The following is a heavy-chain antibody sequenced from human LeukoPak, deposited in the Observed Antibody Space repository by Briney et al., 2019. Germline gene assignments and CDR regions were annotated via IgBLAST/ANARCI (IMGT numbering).Heavy chain of an antibody. Sequence: GGSLRLSCAASGFTVSSNYMSWVRQAPGKGLEWVSVIYSDDSTYYADSVKARFTISRDNSKNTLFLQMNSLRAEDTAVYYCARERGYYASAFMDVWGKGTTVTISS. D-gene: IGHD3-10*01. J-gene: IGHJ6*03. CDR3: ARERGYYASAFMDV. CDR1: GFTVSSNY. V-gene: IGHV3-66*01. CDR2: IYSDDST.